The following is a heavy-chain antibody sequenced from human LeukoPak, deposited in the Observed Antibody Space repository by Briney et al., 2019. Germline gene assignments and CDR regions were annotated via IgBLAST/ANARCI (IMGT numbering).Heavy chain of an antibody. V-gene: IGHV4-39*01. Sequence: PSETLSLTCIVSGGSITSSNYFWGWIRQPPGKGLEWIVGFYHSGTIFYSPSLGSRVAISIDTSKNQFSLRLLSVTAADTAVYYCARQGVVPNKAGWYFDLWGRGTLVTVSS. J-gene: IGHJ2*01. CDR3: ARQGVVPNKAGWYFDL. CDR2: FYHSGTI. CDR1: GGSITSSNYF. D-gene: IGHD3-10*01.